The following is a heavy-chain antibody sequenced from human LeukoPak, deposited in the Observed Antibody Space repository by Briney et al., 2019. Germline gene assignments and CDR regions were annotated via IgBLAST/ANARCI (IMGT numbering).Heavy chain of an antibody. CDR1: AGSISSYY. V-gene: IGHV4-59*08. Sequence: SETLSLTCTVSAGSISSYYWGWIRQPPGKGLEWIGSIYSSGNTNDNPSLKSRLTISVNTSKNQFSLKLTSVTAADTAMYYCARLGSHYYDSSGYGHFDYWGQGTLVTVSS. CDR2: IYSSGNT. CDR3: ARLGSHYYDSSGYGHFDY. J-gene: IGHJ4*02. D-gene: IGHD3-22*01.